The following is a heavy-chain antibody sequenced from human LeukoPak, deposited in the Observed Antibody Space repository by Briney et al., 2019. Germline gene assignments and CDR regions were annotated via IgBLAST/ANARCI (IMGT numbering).Heavy chain of an antibody. CDR2: IYYSGST. J-gene: IGHJ3*02. CDR3: TSSVYDSSGYSQDAFDI. CDR1: GGSISSSSYY. V-gene: IGHV4-39*07. D-gene: IGHD3-22*01. Sequence: KTSETLSLTCTVSGGSISSSSYYWGWIRQPPGKGLEWIGSIYYSGSTYYNPSLKSRVTISVDTSKNQFSLKLSSVTAADTAVYYCTSSVYDSSGYSQDAFDIWGQGTMVTVSS.